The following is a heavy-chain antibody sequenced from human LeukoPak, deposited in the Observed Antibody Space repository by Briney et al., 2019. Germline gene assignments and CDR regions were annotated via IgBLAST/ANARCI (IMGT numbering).Heavy chain of an antibody. Sequence: ASVKVSCKASGYTFNNYGISWVRQAPGQGLEWMAWLSTYNGNTNYAQNLQGRVTVTTDTSPSTAYMELRSLRSDDTAVYYCARGGYCNGANCYPFVYWGQGTLVTVSS. J-gene: IGHJ4*02. D-gene: IGHD2-15*01. CDR1: GYTFNNYG. V-gene: IGHV1-18*01. CDR2: LSTYNGNT. CDR3: ARGGYCNGANCYPFVY.